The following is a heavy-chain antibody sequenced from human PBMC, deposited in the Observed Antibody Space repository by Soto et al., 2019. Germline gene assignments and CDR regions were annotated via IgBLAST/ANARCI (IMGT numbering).Heavy chain of an antibody. CDR2: IYYSGST. V-gene: IGHV4-59*08. D-gene: IGHD2-15*01. CDR1: GGSISSYY. Sequence: QVQLQESGPGLVKPSETLSLTCTVSGGSISSYYWSWIRQPPGKGLEWIGYIYYSGSTNYNPSPKSRVTISVDTSKNQSALKLSSVTAADTAVYYCARRYGGTFDYWGQGTLVTVSS. J-gene: IGHJ4*02. CDR3: ARRYGGTFDY.